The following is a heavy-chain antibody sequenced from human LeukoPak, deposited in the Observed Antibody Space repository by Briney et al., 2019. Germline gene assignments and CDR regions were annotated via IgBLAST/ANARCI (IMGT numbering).Heavy chain of an antibody. V-gene: IGHV3-23*01. CDR2: ISGSDGST. CDR3: AKGESHPKYYFDY. CDR1: GFTFSIYA. Sequence: GGSLRLSCAASGFTFSIYAMSWVRQAPGKGLEWVSSISGSDGSTYYADSVKGRFTISRNNSKNTLYLQMNSLRAEDTAVYYCAKGESHPKYYFDYWGQGTLVTVSS. D-gene: IGHD3-10*01. J-gene: IGHJ4*02.